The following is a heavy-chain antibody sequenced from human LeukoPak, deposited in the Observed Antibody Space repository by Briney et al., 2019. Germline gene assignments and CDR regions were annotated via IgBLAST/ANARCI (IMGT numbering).Heavy chain of an antibody. CDR1: GGTFSSYA. D-gene: IGHD3-10*01. Sequence: LVKVSCKASGGTFSSYAISWVRQAPGQGLEWMGRIIPILGIANYAQKFQGRVTITADKSTSTAYMELSSLRSEDTAVYYCARGSSDYYGSGSYYRGVDYWGQGTLVTVSS. CDR3: ARGSSDYYGSGSYYRGVDY. V-gene: IGHV1-69*04. CDR2: IIPILGIA. J-gene: IGHJ4*02.